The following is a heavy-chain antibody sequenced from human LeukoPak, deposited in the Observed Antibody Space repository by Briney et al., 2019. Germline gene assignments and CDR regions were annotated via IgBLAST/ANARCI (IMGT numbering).Heavy chain of an antibody. CDR2: ISSSSYI. CDR3: AGSYSSSSLWYFDL. J-gene: IGHJ2*01. CDR1: GFTFSNYA. Sequence: GGSLRLSCAASGFTFSNYAMNWVRQAPGKGLEWVSSISSSSYIYYADSVKGRFTTSRDNAKNSLYLQMNSLRAEDTAVYYCAGSYSSSSLWYFDLWGRGTLVTVSS. D-gene: IGHD6-6*01. V-gene: IGHV3-21*01.